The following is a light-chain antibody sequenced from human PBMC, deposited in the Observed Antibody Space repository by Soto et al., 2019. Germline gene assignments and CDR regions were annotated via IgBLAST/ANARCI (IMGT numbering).Light chain of an antibody. Sequence: EIVLTRSPGTLSLSSGERATLSCRASQSVRSNYLAWYQQKPGQAPRLLIYGASSRATGIPDRFGGSGSGTDFSLTISRLEPEDFAVSYCQQDASSPLTFGGGTKVEIK. CDR3: QQDASSPLT. J-gene: IGKJ4*01. V-gene: IGKV3-20*01. CDR2: GAS. CDR1: QSVRSNY.